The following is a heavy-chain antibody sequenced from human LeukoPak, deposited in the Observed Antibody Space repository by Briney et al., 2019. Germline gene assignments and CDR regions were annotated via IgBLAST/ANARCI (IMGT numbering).Heavy chain of an antibody. CDR2: IKQDGSEK. V-gene: IGHV3-7*03. CDR3: ARGAYGGRGHYYGVDV. D-gene: IGHD4-23*01. CDR1: GFTFSSYW. Sequence: PGGSLRLSCAASGFTFSSYWMNWVRQAPGKGLEWVANIKQDGSEKYYVDSVKGRFTISRDNTKNSLYLQMNSLRAEDTAVYFCARGAYGGRGHYYGVDVWGKGTTVTVSS. J-gene: IGHJ6*04.